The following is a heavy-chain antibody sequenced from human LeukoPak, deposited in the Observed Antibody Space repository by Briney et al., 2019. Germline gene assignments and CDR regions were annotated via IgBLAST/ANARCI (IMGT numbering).Heavy chain of an antibody. D-gene: IGHD4-17*01. J-gene: IGHJ6*02. CDR3: AKHQQIYGDSLMDV. CDR1: GFTFSSYG. Sequence: GGSLRLSCAASGFTFSSYGMHWVRQAPGKGLEWVAVIWYDGSNKYYADSVKGRFTISRDNSKNTLYLQMNSLRAEDTAVYYCAKHQQIYGDSLMDVWGQGTTVTVSS. V-gene: IGHV3-33*06. CDR2: IWYDGSNK.